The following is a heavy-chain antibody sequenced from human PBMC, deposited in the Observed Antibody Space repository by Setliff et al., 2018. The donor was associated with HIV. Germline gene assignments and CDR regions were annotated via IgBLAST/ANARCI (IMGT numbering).Heavy chain of an antibody. J-gene: IGHJ4*02. CDR3: AGGGFRWSGSYADY. D-gene: IGHD1-26*01. V-gene: IGHV4-34*01. CDR1: GGSFSDYY. Sequence: KTSETLSLTCGVHGGSFSDYYWTWIRQPPGKGLEWIGEIKHSGSTNYNPSLKSRVTISVDTAKNQFSLNLTSVTAADTAVYYCAGGGFRWSGSYADYWGQGTLVTVSS. CDR2: IKHSGST.